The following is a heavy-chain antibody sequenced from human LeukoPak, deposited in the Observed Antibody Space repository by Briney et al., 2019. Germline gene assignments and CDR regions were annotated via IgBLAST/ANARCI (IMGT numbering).Heavy chain of an antibody. V-gene: IGHV1-2*02. CDR1: GYTFTGYY. Sequence: ASVKVSCKASGYTFTGYYMHWVRQAPGQGLEWMGWINPNSGGTNYAQKFQGRVTMTRDTSISTAYMELSRLRSDDTAVYYCARGPHLIVVVPAAHYWGQGTLVTVSS. D-gene: IGHD2-2*01. J-gene: IGHJ4*02. CDR3: ARGPHLIVVVPAAHY. CDR2: INPNSGGT.